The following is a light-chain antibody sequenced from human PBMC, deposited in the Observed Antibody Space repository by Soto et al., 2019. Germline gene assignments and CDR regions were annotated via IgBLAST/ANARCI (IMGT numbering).Light chain of an antibody. CDR1: ENVYGN. CDR3: QHGRT. Sequence: EIVMTQSPATVSVSPGERATLSCRASENVYGNVAWYQHRPGQAPRLLIYDASTRATDIPARFSASGSGTEFTLNISCLQSADFAVYFCQHGRTFGPGTKVEIK. J-gene: IGKJ1*01. CDR2: DAS. V-gene: IGKV3-15*01.